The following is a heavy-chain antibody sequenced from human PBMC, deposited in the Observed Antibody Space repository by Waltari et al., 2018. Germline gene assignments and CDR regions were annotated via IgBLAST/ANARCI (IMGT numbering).Heavy chain of an antibody. J-gene: IGHJ4*02. CDR2: INHSGST. Sequence: QVQLQQWGAGLFKPSETLSSTFAFYGGPFIGSYWGWIRRPPGKGLEWIGEINHSGSTNYNPSLKSRVTISVDTSKNQFSLKLSSVTAADTAVYYCAGSGWGADYWGQGTLVTVSS. CDR3: AGSGWGADY. CDR1: GGPFIGSY. V-gene: IGHV4-34*01. D-gene: IGHD6-19*01.